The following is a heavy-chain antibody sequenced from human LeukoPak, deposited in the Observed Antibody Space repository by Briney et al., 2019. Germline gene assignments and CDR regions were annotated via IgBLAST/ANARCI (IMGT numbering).Heavy chain of an antibody. CDR2: IYYSGST. CDR1: GGSISSGDYY. CDR3: ARGDAYYDSSGYPFDY. J-gene: IGHJ4*02. V-gene: IGHV4-30-4*08. D-gene: IGHD3-22*01. Sequence: SETLSLTCTVSGGSISSGDYYWSWIRQPPGKGLEWIGYIYYSGSTYYNPSFKSRVTISVDTSKNQFSLKLSSVTAADTAVYYCARGDAYYDSSGYPFDYWGQGTLVTVSS.